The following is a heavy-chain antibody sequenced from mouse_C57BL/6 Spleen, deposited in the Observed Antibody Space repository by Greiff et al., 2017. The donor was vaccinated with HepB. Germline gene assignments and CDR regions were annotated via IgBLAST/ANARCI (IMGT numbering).Heavy chain of an antibody. V-gene: IGHV5-4*03. J-gene: IGHJ4*01. D-gene: IGHD2-5*01. CDR2: ISDGGSYT. CDR1: GFTFSSYA. Sequence: EVMLVESGGGLVKPGGSLKLSCAASGFTFSSYAMSWVRQTPEKRLEWVATISDGGSYTYYPDNVKGRFTISRDNAKNNLYLQMSHLKSEDTAMYYCARDYSNYVRAMDYWGQGTSVTVSS. CDR3: ARDYSNYVRAMDY.